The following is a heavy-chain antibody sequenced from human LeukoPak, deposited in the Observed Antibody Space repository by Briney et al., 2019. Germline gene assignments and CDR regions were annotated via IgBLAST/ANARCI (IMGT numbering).Heavy chain of an antibody. J-gene: IGHJ4*02. V-gene: IGHV3-64*01. D-gene: IGHD6-13*01. CDR1: GFTFSRHA. Sequence: GGSLRLSCAASGFTFSRHAMHWVRQAPGKGLEYVSAISDNGGSTYYANSVKGRFTISRDNAKNTLYLQMGSLRAEDMAVYYCASCPYSSSWGPFDYWGQGTLVTVSS. CDR3: ASCPYSSSWGPFDY. CDR2: ISDNGGST.